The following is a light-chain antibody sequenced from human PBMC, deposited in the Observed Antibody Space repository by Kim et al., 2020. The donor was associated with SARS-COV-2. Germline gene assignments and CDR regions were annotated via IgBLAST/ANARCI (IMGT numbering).Light chain of an antibody. Sequence: EIVMTQSPVTLSVSPGERATLSCRASQSVTNNLAWYQQRPGQAPRLLIYGASTRATGIPARFSGSGSGTEFTLTISSLQSEDFAVYYCQQYNNWPSGTFGQGTKVDIK. CDR3: QQYNNWPSGT. V-gene: IGKV3-15*01. CDR2: GAS. J-gene: IGKJ1*01. CDR1: QSVTNN.